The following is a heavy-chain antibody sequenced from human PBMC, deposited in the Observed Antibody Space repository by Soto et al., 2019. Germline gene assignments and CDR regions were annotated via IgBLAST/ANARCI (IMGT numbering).Heavy chain of an antibody. CDR2: IKSKPSGGPS. D-gene: IGHD3-16*02. CDR1: GITFTSAW. Sequence: DVQLVESGGGLVKPGGSLRLSCTASGITFTSAWMTWVRQTPGKGREWVGHIKSKPSGGPSDYASPVKGRFTLSRDDSKNTVYLEMDSLKTEGAGVYHCANDRPFTAGGVIVTGGHGTTVTVSS. V-gene: IGHV3-15*01. CDR3: ANDRPFTAGGVIVT. J-gene: IGHJ6*02.